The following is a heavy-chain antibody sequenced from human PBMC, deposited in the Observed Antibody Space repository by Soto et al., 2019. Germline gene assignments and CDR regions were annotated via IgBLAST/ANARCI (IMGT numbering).Heavy chain of an antibody. J-gene: IGHJ6*02. Sequence: GGSLRLSCTGSGFTFGDFGMSWFRQPPGKGLEWLSFIRSKGYGGTTESAASVRGRFITSRDDSKSIAYLQMNSLKTEDTAVYYCASLTSWSQEYYYGMDVWGQGTTVTVSS. D-gene: IGHD2-2*01. CDR2: IRSKGYGGTT. CDR1: GFTFGDFG. CDR3: ASLTSWSQEYYYGMDV. V-gene: IGHV3-49*03.